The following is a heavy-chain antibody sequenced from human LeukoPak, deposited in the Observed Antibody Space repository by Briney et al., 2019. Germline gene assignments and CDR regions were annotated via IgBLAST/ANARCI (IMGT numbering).Heavy chain of an antibody. J-gene: IGHJ4*02. D-gene: IGHD3-16*01. Sequence: ASVKVSCKASGYIFINHGIAWVRQAPGQGLQYMGWISAYNGRTDYAQNLQGRVTMTTDTATTTAYTELRSLTPDDTAVYFCARWGASPNDFWGQGTLVTVSS. CDR3: ARWGASPNDF. V-gene: IGHV1-18*01. CDR1: GYIFINHG. CDR2: ISAYNGRT.